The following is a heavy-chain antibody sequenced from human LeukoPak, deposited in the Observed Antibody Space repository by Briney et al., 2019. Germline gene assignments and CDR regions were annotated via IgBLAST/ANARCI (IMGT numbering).Heavy chain of an antibody. CDR3: ARVDYDFWSGSYYYYYYMDV. D-gene: IGHD3-3*01. Sequence: SETLSLTCTVSGGSISSGSYYWSWIRQPAGKGLEWIGRTYTSGSTNYNPSLKSRVTISVDTFKNQFSLKLSSVTAADTAVYYCARVDYDFWSGSYYYYYYMDVWGKGTTVTVSS. V-gene: IGHV4-61*02. J-gene: IGHJ6*03. CDR1: GGSISSGSYY. CDR2: TYTSGST.